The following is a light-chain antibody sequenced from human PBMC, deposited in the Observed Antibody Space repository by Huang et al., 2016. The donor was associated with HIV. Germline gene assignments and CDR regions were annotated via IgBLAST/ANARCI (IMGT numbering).Light chain of an antibody. V-gene: IGKV3-15*01. Sequence: DIVMTQSPATLSVSPGERATLSCRASQSVSSNLAWYQQKPGQAPRLLIYDASTRAAGIPVRFSGSGFGTEFTLTISSLQSEDFAVYFCQQYNQWPPRTFGGGTKVEI. CDR2: DAS. CDR1: QSVSSN. J-gene: IGKJ4*01. CDR3: QQYNQWPPRT.